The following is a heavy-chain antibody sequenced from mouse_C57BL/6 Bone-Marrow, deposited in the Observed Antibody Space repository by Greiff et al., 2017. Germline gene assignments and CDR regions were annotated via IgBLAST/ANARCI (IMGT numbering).Heavy chain of an antibody. V-gene: IGHV1-61*01. CDR1: GYTFTSYW. Sequence: QVQLQQPGAELVRPGSSVKLSCKASGYTFTSYWMDWVKQRPGQGLEWIGNIYPSDSETHYNQKFKDKATLTIDKSSSTAYMQLSSLTSEDSAVYYWARSSLDYWGQGTTLTVSS. J-gene: IGHJ2*01. CDR2: IYPSDSET. CDR3: ARSSLDY.